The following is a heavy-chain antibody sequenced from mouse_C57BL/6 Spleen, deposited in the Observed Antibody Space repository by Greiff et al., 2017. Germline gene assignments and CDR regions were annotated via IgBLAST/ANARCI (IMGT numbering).Heavy chain of an antibody. CDR3: ARYPPYYYGSSSFYY. V-gene: IGHV1-50*01. CDR1: GYTFTSYW. J-gene: IGHJ2*01. CDR2: IDPSDSYT. D-gene: IGHD1-1*01. Sequence: QVQLQQPGAELVKPGASVTLSCKASGYTFTSYWMQWVKQRPGQGLEWIGEIDPSDSYTKYNQKFKGKATLTVDTSSSSAYMQLSSPTSEDSAVYYCARYPPYYYGSSSFYYWGQGTTLTVSS.